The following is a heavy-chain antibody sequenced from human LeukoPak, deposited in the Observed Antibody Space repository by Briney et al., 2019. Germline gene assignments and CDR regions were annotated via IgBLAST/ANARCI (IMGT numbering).Heavy chain of an antibody. CDR2: INHSGST. D-gene: IGHD4-17*01. CDR1: GGSFSGYY. V-gene: IGHV4-34*01. CDR3: ARPPDYGDYLDY. Sequence: SETLSLTCAVYGGSFSGYYWSWIRQPPGKGLEWIGEINHSGSTNYNPSLKSRVTISVDTSKNQFSLKLSSVTAADTAVYYCARPPDYGDYLDYWGQGTLVTVSS. J-gene: IGHJ4*02.